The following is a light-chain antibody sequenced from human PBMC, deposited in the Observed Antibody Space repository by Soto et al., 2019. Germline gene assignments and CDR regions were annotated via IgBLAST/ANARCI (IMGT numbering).Light chain of an antibody. CDR1: SSDVGGYNY. Sequence: QSALTQPASVSGSPGQSITISCTGTSSDVGGYNYVSWYQLHPGKAPKLMVYEVSYRPSGVSSRFSGSKSANTASLTISGLQAEDEADYYCNSYAGSTAYVFGTGTKLTVL. CDR2: EVS. CDR3: NSYAGSTAYV. J-gene: IGLJ1*01. V-gene: IGLV2-14*01.